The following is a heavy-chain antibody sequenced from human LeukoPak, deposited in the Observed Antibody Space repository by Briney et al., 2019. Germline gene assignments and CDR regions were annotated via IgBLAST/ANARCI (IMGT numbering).Heavy chain of an antibody. V-gene: IGHV3-20*04. CDR2: INWNGGST. CDR3: ARDPYYYGSGSVWFDP. CDR1: GFTFSSYG. Sequence: GGTLRLSCAASGFTFSSYGMSWVRQAPGKGLEWVSGINWNGGSTGYADSVKGRFTVSRDNAKNSLYLQMNSLRAEDTALYYCARDPYYYGSGSVWFDPWGQGTLVTVSS. D-gene: IGHD3-10*01. J-gene: IGHJ5*02.